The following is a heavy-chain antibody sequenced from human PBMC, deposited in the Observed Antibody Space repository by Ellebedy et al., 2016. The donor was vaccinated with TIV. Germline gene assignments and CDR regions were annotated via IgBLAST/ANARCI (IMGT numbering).Heavy chain of an antibody. V-gene: IGHV4-39*02. CDR2: IYYSGST. J-gene: IGHJ3*02. Sequence: SETLSLTCTVSGGSISSPNYYWGWIRQSPGKGLEWIGSIYYSGSTNYNPFLKSRVTIFVDTSKNHLSLKLSSVTAADTAVYYCARPGMPLLFDAFDIWGQGTMVTVSS. CDR3: ARPGMPLLFDAFDI. CDR1: GGSISSPNYY. D-gene: IGHD1-14*01.